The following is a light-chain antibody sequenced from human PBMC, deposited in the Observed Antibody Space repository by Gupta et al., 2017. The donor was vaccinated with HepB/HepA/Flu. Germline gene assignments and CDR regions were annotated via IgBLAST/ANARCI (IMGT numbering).Light chain of an antibody. CDR1: QSLLHSNGYNY. J-gene: IGKJ4*01. V-gene: IGKV2-28*01. CDR2: LGS. CDR3: MQALQTPLT. Sequence: DIVLTQSPLSLPVTPGEPASISCRSSQSLLHSNGYNYLDWYLQKPGQSPQLLIYLGSNRASGVPYRFSGSGSGTDFTLKIIRVEAEDVGIYYCMQALQTPLTFGEGTKVEIK.